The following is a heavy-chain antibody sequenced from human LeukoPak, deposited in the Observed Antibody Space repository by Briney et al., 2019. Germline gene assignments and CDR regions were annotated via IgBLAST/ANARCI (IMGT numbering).Heavy chain of an antibody. CDR1: GFTVSSKY. J-gene: IGHJ6*02. CDR2: IYSGDSGVST. Sequence: GGSLRLSCAASGFTVSSKYMHWVRQAPGKGLEWVSVIYSGDSGVSTYYADSVKGRFTISRHNSKNTLYLQMSSLRAEDTAVYFCARSAARLRYYYAMDVWGQGTTVTVCS. V-gene: IGHV3-53*04. D-gene: IGHD6-6*01. CDR3: ARSAARLRYYYAMDV.